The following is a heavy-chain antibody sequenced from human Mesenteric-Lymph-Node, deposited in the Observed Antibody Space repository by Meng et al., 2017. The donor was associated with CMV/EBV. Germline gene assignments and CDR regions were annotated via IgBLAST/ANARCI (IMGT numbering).Heavy chain of an antibody. CDR3: ASLGSGSYYNPDY. D-gene: IGHD3-10*01. CDR1: GYTFTGYY. V-gene: IGHV1-2*06. Sequence: KASGYTFTGYYLPWVRPAPGQGLEWMGRINPNSGGTDYAQKFQGRVTMTRDTSISTAYMELSRLTSDDTAVYYCASLGSGSYYNPDYWGQGTLVTVSS. CDR2: INPNSGGT. J-gene: IGHJ4*02.